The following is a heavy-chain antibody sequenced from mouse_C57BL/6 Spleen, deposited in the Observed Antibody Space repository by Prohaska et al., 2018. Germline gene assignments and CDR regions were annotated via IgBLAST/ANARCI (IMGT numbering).Heavy chain of an antibody. Sequence: GLSCEGSGFTFSGFCLSWFRQPPGMTLECIGDINSDGIAINYAPSIKDRFTIFRDNDKITLYLQMSNVRSEDTATYFCMRYGNYWYFDVWGTGTTVTVSS. D-gene: IGHD2-1*01. V-gene: IGHV11-2*01. CDR3: MRYGNYWYFDV. CDR1: GFTFSGFC. J-gene: IGHJ1*03. CDR2: INSDGIAI.